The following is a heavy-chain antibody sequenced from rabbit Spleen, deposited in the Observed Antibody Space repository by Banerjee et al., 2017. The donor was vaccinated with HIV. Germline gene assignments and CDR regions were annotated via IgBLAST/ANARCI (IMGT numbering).Heavy chain of an antibody. Sequence: QSLEESGGDLVKPEGSLKLSCTASGFSFSNKAVMCWVRQAPGKGLEWIGFIYTGNNKNYYASWAKGRFTISKTSSTTVTLQVTSLTAADTATYFCARDTGSSFSSYGMDLWARAPWSPS. CDR2: IYTGNNKN. CDR1: GFSFSNKAV. D-gene: IGHD8-1*01. CDR3: ARDTGSSFSSYGMDL. J-gene: IGHJ6*01. V-gene: IGHV1S40*01.